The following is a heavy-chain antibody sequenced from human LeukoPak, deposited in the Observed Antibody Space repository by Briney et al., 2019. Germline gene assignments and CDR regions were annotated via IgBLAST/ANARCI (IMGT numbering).Heavy chain of an antibody. V-gene: IGHV3-11*04. CDR2: ISSSGSTI. CDR1: GGSISSSSYY. D-gene: IGHD3-10*02. J-gene: IGHJ6*04. Sequence: LSLTCTVSGGSISSSSYYWGWIRQPPGKGRGWVSYISSSGSTIYYADSVKGRFTISRDNAKNSLYLQMNSLRAEDTAVYYCAEHGITMIGGIWGKGTTVTISS. CDR3: AEHGITMIGGI.